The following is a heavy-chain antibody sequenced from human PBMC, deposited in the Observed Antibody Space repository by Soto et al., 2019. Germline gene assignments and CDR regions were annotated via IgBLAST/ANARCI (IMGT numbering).Heavy chain of an antibody. V-gene: IGHV1-69*01. J-gene: IGHJ6*02. D-gene: IGHD3-10*01. CDR1: GGTFSSYA. Sequence: QVQLVQSGAEVKKPGSSVKVSCKASGGTFSSYAISWVRQAPGQGLEWMGGIIPIFGTANYAQKFQGRVTITEGESTSTGYMELSSLRSEDTDVYYCARGSSGGYYYYRGMDVWGQGATVTVSS. CDR3: ARGSSGGYYYYRGMDV. CDR2: IIPIFGTA.